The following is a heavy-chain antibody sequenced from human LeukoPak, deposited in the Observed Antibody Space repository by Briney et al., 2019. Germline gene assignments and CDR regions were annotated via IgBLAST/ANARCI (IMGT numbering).Heavy chain of an antibody. CDR1: GGTFSSYA. D-gene: IGHD3-10*01. Sequence: SVRVSCKASGGTFSSYAISWVRQAPGQGLEWMGRIIPILGIADYAQKFQGRVTITADKSTSTAYMELSSLRSEDTAVYYCARASTYYYGSGSYLNWFDPWGQGTLVTVSS. J-gene: IGHJ5*02. CDR3: ARASTYYYGSGSYLNWFDP. V-gene: IGHV1-69*04. CDR2: IIPILGIA.